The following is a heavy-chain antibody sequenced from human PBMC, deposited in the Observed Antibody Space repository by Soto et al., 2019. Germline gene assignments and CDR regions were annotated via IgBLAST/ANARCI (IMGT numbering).Heavy chain of an antibody. Sequence: ASVKVSCKASGYTFTSYYMHWVRQAPGQGLEWMGIINPSGGSTSYAQKFQGRVTMTRDTSTGTVYMELSSLRSEDTAVYYCAVLLVFGGYSWLSFDYWGQGTLVTVSS. D-gene: IGHD3-10*02. J-gene: IGHJ4*02. V-gene: IGHV1-46*01. CDR2: INPSGGST. CDR1: GYTFTSYY. CDR3: AVLLVFGGYSWLSFDY.